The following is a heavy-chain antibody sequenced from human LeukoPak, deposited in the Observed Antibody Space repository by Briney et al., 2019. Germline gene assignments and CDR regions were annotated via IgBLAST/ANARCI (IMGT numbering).Heavy chain of an antibody. D-gene: IGHD2-15*01. V-gene: IGHV3-48*03. CDR1: GFTFSSYE. Sequence: GGSLRLSCAASGFTFSSYEMNWVRQAPGKGLEWVSYIKSSGSSIYYADSVKGRFTISRDNAKNSLYLQMNSLRAEDTALYYCAKVRSGLHMDVWGQGTTVTVSS. J-gene: IGHJ6*02. CDR3: AKVRSGLHMDV. CDR2: IKSSGSSI.